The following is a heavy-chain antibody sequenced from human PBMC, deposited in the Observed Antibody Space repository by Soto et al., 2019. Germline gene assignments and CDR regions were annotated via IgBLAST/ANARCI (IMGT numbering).Heavy chain of an antibody. V-gene: IGHV3-48*03. CDR1: GFIFSSYE. Sequence: PGGSLRLSCVASGFIFSSYEMNWVRQAPGKGLEWVSSISSGGGSTNYADSVKGRFTISRVNAKNSLYLQMNSLRAEDTALYFCARALSTENSAVDYWGQGTPVTVSS. CDR2: ISSGGGST. D-gene: IGHD1-26*01. CDR3: ARALSTENSAVDY. J-gene: IGHJ4*02.